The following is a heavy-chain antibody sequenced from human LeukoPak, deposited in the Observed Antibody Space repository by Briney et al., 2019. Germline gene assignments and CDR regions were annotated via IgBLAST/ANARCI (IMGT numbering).Heavy chain of an antibody. CDR1: GFTFSSYA. J-gene: IGHJ1*01. Sequence: PGGSLRLSCAASGFTFSSYAMSWVRQAPGKGLEWVSAISGSGGSTYYADSVKGRFTISRDNSKNTLYLQMNSLRAEDTAVYYCAFFGEDIVVVPAAIGYFQHWGQGTLVTVSS. CDR2: ISGSGGST. D-gene: IGHD2-2*02. CDR3: AFFGEDIVVVPAAIGYFQH. V-gene: IGHV3-23*01.